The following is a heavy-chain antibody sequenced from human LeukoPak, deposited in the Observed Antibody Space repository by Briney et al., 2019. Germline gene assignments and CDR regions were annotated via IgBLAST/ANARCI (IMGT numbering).Heavy chain of an antibody. J-gene: IGHJ4*02. Sequence: GGSLRLSCATSGFTFSSYSMNWVRQAPGKGLEWVSYISISSSIIYYADSVKGRFTISRDNAKNSLYLQMNSLRAEDTAVYYCARVNYGDYLPSFDYWGQGTLVTVSS. CDR2: ISISSSII. CDR1: GFTFSSYS. CDR3: ARVNYGDYLPSFDY. V-gene: IGHV3-48*01. D-gene: IGHD4-17*01.